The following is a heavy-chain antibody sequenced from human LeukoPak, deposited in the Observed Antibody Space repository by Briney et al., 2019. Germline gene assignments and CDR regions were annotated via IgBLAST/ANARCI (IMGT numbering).Heavy chain of an antibody. V-gene: IGHV4-59*01. J-gene: IGHJ4*02. CDR1: GGSISSYY. CDR2: IYYSGST. Sequence: PSETLSLTCTVSGGSISSYYWSWIRQPPGKGLEWIGYIYYSGSTNYNPSLKSRVTISVDTSKNQFSLKLSSVTAADTAVYYCARGDSSGWLDFDYWGQGTLVTVSS. CDR3: ARGDSSGWLDFDY. D-gene: IGHD6-19*01.